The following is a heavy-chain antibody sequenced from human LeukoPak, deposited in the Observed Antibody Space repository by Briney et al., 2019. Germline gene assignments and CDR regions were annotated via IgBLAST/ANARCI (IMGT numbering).Heavy chain of an antibody. V-gene: IGHV3-30*18. CDR2: ISYDGSNK. CDR1: GFTFSSYG. J-gene: IGHJ4*02. D-gene: IGHD5-18*01. CDR3: AKDLRGYSYGLYFGY. Sequence: GRSLRLSCAASGFTFSSYGMHWVRQAPGKGLEWVAVISYDGSNKYYADSVKGRFTISRDNSKNTLYLQMNSLRAEDTAVYYCAKDLRGYSYGLYFGYWGQGTLVTVSS.